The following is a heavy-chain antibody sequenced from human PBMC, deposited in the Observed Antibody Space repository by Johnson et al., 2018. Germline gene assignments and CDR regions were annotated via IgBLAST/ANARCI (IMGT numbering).Heavy chain of an antibody. CDR3: ATARFPVRMGTYYYYMDV. CDR2: IADGGST. J-gene: IGHJ6*03. V-gene: IGHV4-34*01. D-gene: IGHD1-1*01. Sequence: QVQLQQWGAGLLKPSETLSLTCAVYGGSFSGYSWSWIRQSPGKGLEWIGDIADGGSTRYNPSLKSRVTISVDRSKNQFSLEVSSVTAADTAIYYCATARFPVRMGTYYYYMDVWGKGTTVTVSS. CDR1: GGSFSGYS.